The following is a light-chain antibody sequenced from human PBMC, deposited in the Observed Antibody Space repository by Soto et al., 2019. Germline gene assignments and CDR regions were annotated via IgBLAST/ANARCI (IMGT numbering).Light chain of an antibody. CDR2: DAS. J-gene: IGKJ3*01. Sequence: DIVLTQSPATLSLSPGQSATLSCRASQSVSTYLAWYQQKPGQPPKLHIFDASNRATDVPPRFSGSGSGTDFTLTISSLEPEDFAVYYCQQRSNWPTFGPGTKVHV. CDR3: QQRSNWPT. V-gene: IGKV3-11*01. CDR1: QSVSTY.